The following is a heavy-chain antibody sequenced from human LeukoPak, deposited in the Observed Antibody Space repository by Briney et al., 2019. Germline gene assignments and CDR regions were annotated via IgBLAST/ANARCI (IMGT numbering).Heavy chain of an antibody. V-gene: IGHV4-59*12. Sequence: PSETLSLTCTVSGGSISNYYWNWIRQPPGKGLEWIGSIYYSGNTYHSPSLMSRVTISVDTSKNQFSLKLSSVTAADTAVYYCARAPHFFDTSGSRYYFDYWGQGALVTVSS. CDR3: ARAPHFFDTSGSRYYFDY. D-gene: IGHD3-22*01. CDR2: IYYSGNT. CDR1: GGSISNYY. J-gene: IGHJ4*02.